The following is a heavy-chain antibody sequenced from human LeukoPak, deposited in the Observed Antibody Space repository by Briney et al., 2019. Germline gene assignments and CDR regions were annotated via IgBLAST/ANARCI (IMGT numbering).Heavy chain of an antibody. CDR3: ARVPLGYSSSWYGY. CDR2: ISSSSSYI. J-gene: IGHJ4*02. D-gene: IGHD6-13*01. CDR1: GFTFSSYS. Sequence: GGSLRLSCAASGFTFSSYSMNWVRQAPGKGLEWVSSISSSSSYIYYADSVKGRFTISRDNAKNSLYLQMNSLRAEDTAVYYCARVPLGYSSSWYGYWGQGTLVTVSS. V-gene: IGHV3-21*01.